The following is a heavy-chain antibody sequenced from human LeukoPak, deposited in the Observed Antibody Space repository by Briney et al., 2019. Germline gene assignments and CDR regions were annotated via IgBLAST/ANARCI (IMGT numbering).Heavy chain of an antibody. Sequence: SETLSLTCTVSGGSISPYYWSWIRQPPGKRLEWIGYIFYSGSTNYNPSLKSRVTISVDTSKNQFSLKLSSVTAADTAVYYCARMAAMYSSSWYVQYFDYWGQGTLVTVSS. J-gene: IGHJ4*02. CDR2: IFYSGST. CDR3: ARMAAMYSSSWYVQYFDY. V-gene: IGHV4-59*08. D-gene: IGHD6-13*01. CDR1: GGSISPYY.